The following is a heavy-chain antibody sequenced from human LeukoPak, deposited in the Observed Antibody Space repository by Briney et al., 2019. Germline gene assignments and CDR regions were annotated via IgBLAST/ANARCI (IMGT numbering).Heavy chain of an antibody. CDR3: AKGMGRGSGWPFDY. Sequence: GGSLRLSCAASGFIFSSYAMSWVRQAPGKGLEWVSAISGSGGSTYCADSVKGRFTISRDNSKNTLYLQMNSLRAEDTAVYYCAKGMGRGSGWPFDYWGQGTLVTVSS. D-gene: IGHD6-19*01. CDR2: ISGSGGST. V-gene: IGHV3-23*01. CDR1: GFIFSSYA. J-gene: IGHJ4*02.